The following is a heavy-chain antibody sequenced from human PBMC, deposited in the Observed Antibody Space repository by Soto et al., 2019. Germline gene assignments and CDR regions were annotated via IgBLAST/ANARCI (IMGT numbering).Heavy chain of an antibody. CDR2: IIPILGTP. J-gene: IGHJ4*02. V-gene: IGHV1-69*14. CDR1: GDTPSTYA. CDR3: VLLGLAVDS. D-gene: IGHD2-8*01. Sequence: QVQLVQSGAEVQKPGSSVNVSCKASGDTPSTYAISWVRQAPGQGLEWMGGIIPILGTPYYEQRFQGRITISAATSTTTTYMEQNFVTSADTTLFSGVLLGLAVDSWGRATVVIVSS.